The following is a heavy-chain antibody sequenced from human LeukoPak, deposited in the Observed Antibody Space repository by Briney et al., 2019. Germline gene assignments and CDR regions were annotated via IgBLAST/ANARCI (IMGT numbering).Heavy chain of an antibody. V-gene: IGHV1-69*04. D-gene: IGHD3-22*01. Sequence: SVKVSCEASGGTFSSYAISWVRQAPGQGLEWMGKIIPIFGIANYAQKFQGRVTITADKSTSTAYMELSSLRSEDTAVYYCGASSYYYDSSGFIDYWGQGTLVTVSS. CDR1: GGTFSSYA. J-gene: IGHJ4*02. CDR2: IIPIFGIA. CDR3: GASSYYYDSSGFIDY.